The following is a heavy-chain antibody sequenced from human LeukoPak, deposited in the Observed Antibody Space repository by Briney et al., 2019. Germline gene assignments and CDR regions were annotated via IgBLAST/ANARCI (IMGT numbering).Heavy chain of an antibody. CDR2: IYHSGST. CDR1: GGSISSSSYY. Sequence: SETLSLTCTVSGGSISSSSYYWGWIRQPPGKGPEWIGSIYHSGSTYYNPSLKSRVTISVDTSKNQFSLKLSSVTAADTAVYYCARFIVATIGLYNWFDPWGQGTLVTVSS. V-gene: IGHV4-39*07. J-gene: IGHJ5*02. CDR3: ARFIVATIGLYNWFDP. D-gene: IGHD5-12*01.